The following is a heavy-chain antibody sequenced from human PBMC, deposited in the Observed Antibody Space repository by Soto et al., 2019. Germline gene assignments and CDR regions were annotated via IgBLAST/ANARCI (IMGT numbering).Heavy chain of an antibody. V-gene: IGHV3-30*18. CDR3: AKTRGRGTNYYYSGMDV. CDR1: GFTFSSYG. Sequence: QVQLVESGGGVVQPGRSLRLSCAASGFTFSSYGMHWVRQAPGKGLEWVALISYDGTNKYYADSVKGRFTISRDNSKNTLYLQMNSLRPEDTAVYYCAKTRGRGTNYYYSGMDVWGQGTTVTVSS. J-gene: IGHJ6*02. CDR2: ISYDGTNK. D-gene: IGHD3-10*01.